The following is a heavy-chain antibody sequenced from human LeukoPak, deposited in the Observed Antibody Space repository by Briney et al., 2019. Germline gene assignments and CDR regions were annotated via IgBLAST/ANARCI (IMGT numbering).Heavy chain of an antibody. CDR3: ARGYGNYTSGFDH. Sequence: PPQTLSLTCTVSGGSIKSTTYFWNWIRQHPGKGLEWIGYIYYSGRTYYTPSLKSRVAMSVDTSENQFSLRLSSVTAADTAIYYCARGYGNYTSGFDHWGQGTLVTVSS. D-gene: IGHD3-3*01. CDR1: GGSIKSTTYF. V-gene: IGHV4-31*03. J-gene: IGHJ4*02. CDR2: IYYSGRT.